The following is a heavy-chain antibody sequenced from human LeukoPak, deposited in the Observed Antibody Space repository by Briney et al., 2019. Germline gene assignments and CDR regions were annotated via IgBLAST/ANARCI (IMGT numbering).Heavy chain of an antibody. CDR3: AREETGYSSGWYYYYYMDV. CDR2: IKADGSEK. J-gene: IGHJ6*03. D-gene: IGHD6-19*01. Sequence: GGSLRLSCAASGFTFSNYLMTWVRQAPGKGLEWVADIKADGSEKYYVDSVKGRFTILRDNAKNSLYLQMNSLRAEDTAVYYCAREETGYSSGWYYYYYMDVWGKGTTVTVSS. V-gene: IGHV3-7*01. CDR1: GFTFSNYL.